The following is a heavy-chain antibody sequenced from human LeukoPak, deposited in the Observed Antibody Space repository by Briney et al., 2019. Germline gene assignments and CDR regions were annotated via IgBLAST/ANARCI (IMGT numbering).Heavy chain of an antibody. V-gene: IGHV4-39*07. J-gene: IGHJ4*02. CDR2: IYYSGST. Sequence: SETLSLTCTVSGGSISSSSYYWGWIRQPPGKGLEWIGSIYYSGSTNYNPSLKSRVTISVDTSKNQFSLKLSSVTAADAAMYYCARLYYDSSGQYYFDYWGQGTLVTVSS. CDR3: ARLYYDSSGQYYFDY. D-gene: IGHD3-22*01. CDR1: GGSISSSSYY.